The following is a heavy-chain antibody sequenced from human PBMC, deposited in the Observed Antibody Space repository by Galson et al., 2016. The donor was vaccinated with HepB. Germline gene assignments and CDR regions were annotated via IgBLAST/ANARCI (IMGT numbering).Heavy chain of an antibody. CDR2: ISGSGGNT. CDR1: GSTFSSYA. V-gene: IGHV3-23*01. D-gene: IGHD3-10*01. Sequence: SLRLSCAASGSTFSSYAMSRVRQAPGKGLEWVSAISGSGGNTYYADSVKGRFTISRDNSKNTQYLQMDSLRAEDTAVYYCAREGSLRPDYFYGMDVWGQGTTVTVSS. J-gene: IGHJ6*02. CDR3: AREGSLRPDYFYGMDV.